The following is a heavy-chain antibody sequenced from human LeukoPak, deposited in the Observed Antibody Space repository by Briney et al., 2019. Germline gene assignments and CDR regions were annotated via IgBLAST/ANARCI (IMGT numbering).Heavy chain of an antibody. CDR2: IYTSGST. V-gene: IGHV4-4*07. CDR1: GGSISSYY. Sequence: SETLSLTCTVSGGSISSYYWSWIRQPAGKGLDWIGRIYTSGSTNYNPSLKSRVTISVDKSKNQFSLKLSSVTAADTAVYYCASQYYYDSSGYRSWGQGTLVTVSS. J-gene: IGHJ5*02. CDR3: ASQYYYDSSGYRS. D-gene: IGHD3-22*01.